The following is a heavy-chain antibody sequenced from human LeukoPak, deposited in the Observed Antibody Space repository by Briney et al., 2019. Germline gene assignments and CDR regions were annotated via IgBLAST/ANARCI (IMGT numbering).Heavy chain of an antibody. CDR2: INPEGSEK. D-gene: IGHD6-13*01. V-gene: IGHV3-7*01. CDR1: GFSFRNYW. Sequence: GGSLRLSCAASGFSFRNYWMSWVRQAPGKGLEWVANINPEGSEKYYVDSVKGRFTISRDNAKNSLCLQMDSLRAEDTAVYYCARAGTAGSVDYWGQGTLVTVSS. CDR3: ARAGTAGSVDY. J-gene: IGHJ4*02.